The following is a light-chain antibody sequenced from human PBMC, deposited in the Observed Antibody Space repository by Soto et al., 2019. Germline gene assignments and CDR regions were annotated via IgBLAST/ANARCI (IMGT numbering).Light chain of an antibody. Sequence: DIQMTQSPSTLSASVGDRVTITCLASQSISSWLAWYQQKPGKAPKLLIYKASTLKSGVTSRFSGSGSGTEFTLTISSLQPDDFATYYCQHYNSYSEAFGQGTKVDIK. V-gene: IGKV1-5*03. J-gene: IGKJ1*01. CDR3: QHYNSYSEA. CDR2: KAS. CDR1: QSISSW.